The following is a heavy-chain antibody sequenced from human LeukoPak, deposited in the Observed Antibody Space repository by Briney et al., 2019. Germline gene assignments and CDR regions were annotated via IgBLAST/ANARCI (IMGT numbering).Heavy chain of an antibody. CDR2: INTNTGNP. Sequence: ASVKVSCKTSGYTFTGYYIHWVRQAPGQGLEWMGWINTNTGNPTYAQGFTGRFVFSLDTSVSTAYLQISSLKAEDTAVYYCARDGLRFLEWFLPHNWFDPWGQGTLVTVSS. D-gene: IGHD3-3*01. CDR3: ARDGLRFLEWFLPHNWFDP. CDR1: GYTFTGYY. V-gene: IGHV7-4-1*02. J-gene: IGHJ5*02.